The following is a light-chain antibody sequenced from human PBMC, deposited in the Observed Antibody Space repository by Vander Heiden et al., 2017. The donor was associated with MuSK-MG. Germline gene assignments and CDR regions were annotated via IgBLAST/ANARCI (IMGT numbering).Light chain of an antibody. CDR1: QSVSSY. J-gene: IGKJ1*01. V-gene: IGKV3-11*01. CDR3: QQRSNWPRT. CDR2: DAS. Sequence: IVFLPPPATLSLSPGERATLSCRASQSVSSYLAWYQQKPGQAPRLLIYDASNRATGIPARFSGGGSGTDFTLTISSLEPEDFAVYYCQQRSNWPRTFGQGTKVEIK.